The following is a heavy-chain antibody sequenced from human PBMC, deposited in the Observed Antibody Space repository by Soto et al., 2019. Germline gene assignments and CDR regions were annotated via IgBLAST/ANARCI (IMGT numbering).Heavy chain of an antibody. J-gene: IGHJ1*01. CDR1: GFTFNIYA. D-gene: IGHD3-22*01. CDR2: ISGSGGGT. V-gene: IGHV3-23*01. Sequence: GGFLRLSCAASGFTFNIYAMSWVRQAPGKGLEWVSAISGSGGGTYYADSVEGRFTISRDNSNNTLYLQMSSLRAEDTAVYYCAKCGFDSSGRLSRYFLHWGQGTLVNVFS. CDR3: AKCGFDSSGRLSRYFLH.